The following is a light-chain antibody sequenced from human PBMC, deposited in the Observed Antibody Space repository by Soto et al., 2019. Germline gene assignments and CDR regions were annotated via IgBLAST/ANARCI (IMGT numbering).Light chain of an antibody. Sequence: QSALTQPASVSGSPGQSITISCTGTSSDVGGYNYVSWYQQHPGKAPKLMIYEVSNRPSGVSNRFSGSKSGNTASMTISGLQADEEADYYCSSYTRSSTLYVFGTGTKLTVL. CDR2: EVS. CDR1: SSDVGGYNY. CDR3: SSYTRSSTLYV. V-gene: IGLV2-14*01. J-gene: IGLJ1*01.